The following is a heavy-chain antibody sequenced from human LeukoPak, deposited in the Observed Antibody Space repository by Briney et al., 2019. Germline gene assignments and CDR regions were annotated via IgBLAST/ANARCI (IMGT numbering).Heavy chain of an antibody. J-gene: IGHJ4*02. CDR3: ARETIPDYYDSSGPLDY. Sequence: GGSLRLSCAASGFTFSDYYMSWIRQAPGKGLEGVSYISSSGSTIYYADSVKGRFTISRDNAKNSLYLQMNSLRAEDTAVYYCARETIPDYYDSSGPLDYWGQGTLVTVSS. CDR1: GFTFSDYY. D-gene: IGHD3-22*01. V-gene: IGHV3-11*01. CDR2: ISSSGSTI.